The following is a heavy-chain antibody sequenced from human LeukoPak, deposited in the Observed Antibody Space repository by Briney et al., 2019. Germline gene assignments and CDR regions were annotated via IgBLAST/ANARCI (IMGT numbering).Heavy chain of an antibody. CDR3: ARGIAGWYRVSGAAAQSYYYYMDV. D-gene: IGHD6-13*01. CDR2: IYHSGST. Sequence: PSETLSLTCTVSGYSISSGYYWGWIRQPPGKGLEWIGSIYHSGSTYYNPSLKSRVTISVDTSKNQFSLQLNSVTPEDTAVYYCARGIAGWYRVSGAAAQSYYYYMDVWDKGTTVTVSS. J-gene: IGHJ6*03. V-gene: IGHV4-38-2*02. CDR1: GYSISSGYY.